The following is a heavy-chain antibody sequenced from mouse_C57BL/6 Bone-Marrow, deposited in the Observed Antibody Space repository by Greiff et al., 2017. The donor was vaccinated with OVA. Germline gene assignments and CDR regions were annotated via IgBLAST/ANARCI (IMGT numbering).Heavy chain of an antibody. D-gene: IGHD4-1*01. CDR2: IDPSDSYT. CDR3: ARSRELLGVWFAY. Sequence: QVQLQQPGAELVKPGASVKLSCKASGYTFTSYWMQWVKQRPGQGLGWIGEIDPSDSYTNYNQKFKGKATLTVDTSSSTAYMQLSSLTSEDSAVYYCARSRELLGVWFAYWGQGTLVTVSA. J-gene: IGHJ3*01. CDR1: GYTFTSYW. V-gene: IGHV1-50*01.